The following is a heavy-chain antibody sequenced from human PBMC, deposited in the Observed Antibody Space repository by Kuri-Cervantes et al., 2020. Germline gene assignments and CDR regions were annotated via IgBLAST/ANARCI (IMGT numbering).Heavy chain of an antibody. CDR3: TRAGKTWGPTYTWFEP. Sequence: SETLSLTCTVSGGSISSYYWSWIRQPAEKGLEWIGRIYTSGSTNYNPSLKSRVTMSVDTSKNQFSLKLSSVTAADTAVYYCTRAGKTWGPTYTWFEPWGQGTLVTVSS. CDR1: GGSISSYY. V-gene: IGHV4-4*07. J-gene: IGHJ5*02. D-gene: IGHD3-16*01. CDR2: IYTSGST.